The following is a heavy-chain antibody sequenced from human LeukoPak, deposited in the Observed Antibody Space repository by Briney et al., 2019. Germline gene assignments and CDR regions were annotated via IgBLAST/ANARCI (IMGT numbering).Heavy chain of an antibody. CDR1: GYTFTSYD. J-gene: IGHJ4*02. CDR3: ARVGYYYDSSGYCYFDY. D-gene: IGHD3-22*01. V-gene: IGHV1-8*01. Sequence: ASVKVSCKASGYTFTSYDINWVRQATGQGLEWMGWMNPNSGNTGYAQKFQGRVTMSRNTSISTAYMELSSPRSEDTAVYYCARVGYYYDSSGYCYFDYWGQGTLVTVSS. CDR2: MNPNSGNT.